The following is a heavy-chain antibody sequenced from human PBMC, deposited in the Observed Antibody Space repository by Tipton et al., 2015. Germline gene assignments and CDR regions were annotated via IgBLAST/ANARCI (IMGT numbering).Heavy chain of an antibody. CDR3: ARVSREILYRPGPVGKFHYGMDV. Sequence: SLRLSCATSGFTFSFHAMTWVRQAPGKGLEWVSSISHNSDHKYYAGSVKGRFTISRDNTRNTLYLQMDSLRAEDAALYYCARVSREILYRPGPVGKFHYGMDVWGQGTTVIVSS. CDR1: GFTFSFHA. CDR2: ISHNSDHK. V-gene: IGHV3-23*01. D-gene: IGHD2-15*01. J-gene: IGHJ6*02.